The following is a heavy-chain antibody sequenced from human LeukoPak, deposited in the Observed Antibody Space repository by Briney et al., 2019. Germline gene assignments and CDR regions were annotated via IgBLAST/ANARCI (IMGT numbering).Heavy chain of an antibody. D-gene: IGHD3-3*01. J-gene: IGHJ6*02. CDR1: GYTFTSYD. CDR3: ARGSGYYDFWSGYAAPLDYYYYYGMDV. V-gene: IGHV1-8*01. CDR2: MNPNSGNT. Sequence: ASVKVSGKASGYTFTSYDINWVRQATGQGLEWMGWMNPNSGNTGYAQKLQGRVTMTRNTSISTAYMELSSLRSEDTAVYYCARGSGYYDFWSGYAAPLDYYYYYGMDVWGQGTTVTVSS.